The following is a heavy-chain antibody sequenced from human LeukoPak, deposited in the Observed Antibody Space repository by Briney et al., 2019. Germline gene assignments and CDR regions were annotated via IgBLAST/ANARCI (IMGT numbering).Heavy chain of an antibody. D-gene: IGHD3-9*01. CDR2: ISWNSGSI. V-gene: IGHV3-9*01. Sequence: GGSLRLSCTASGFTFDDYAMHWVRQAPGKGLEWVSGISWNSGSIGYADSVKGRFTISRDNAKNSLYLQMNSLRAEDTAVYYCARDVLRYFDWFGYWGQGTLVTVSS. CDR3: ARDVLRYFDWFGY. CDR1: GFTFDDYA. J-gene: IGHJ4*02.